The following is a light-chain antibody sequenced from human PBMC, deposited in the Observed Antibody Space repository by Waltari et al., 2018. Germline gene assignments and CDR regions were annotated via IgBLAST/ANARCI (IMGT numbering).Light chain of an antibody. J-gene: IGKJ1*01. CDR1: QSVSSN. V-gene: IGKV3-15*01. Sequence: EIVMTQSPATLSVSPGERATLSCRASQSVSSNLAWYQQKPGLAPRLLISGASTRATGIPARFSGSWSGTEFSLTITSLQSEDFAVYYCQQYNNWPRTFGQGTKVEIK. CDR3: QQYNNWPRT. CDR2: GAS.